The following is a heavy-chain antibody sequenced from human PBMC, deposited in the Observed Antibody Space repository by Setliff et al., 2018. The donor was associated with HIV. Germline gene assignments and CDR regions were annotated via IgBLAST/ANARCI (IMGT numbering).Heavy chain of an antibody. CDR1: GSSISSNYY. CDR2: IDASANT. Sequence: SEILSLTCTVSGSSISSNYYWAWIRQAPGKGLEWIGCIDASANTYYIPSLKSRATISIDTSKNQLSLKLRSVTAADTAVYYCARQAIFGYYDSSGYLDYWGQGTLVTVSS. CDR3: ARQAIFGYYDSSGYLDY. J-gene: IGHJ4*02. V-gene: IGHV4-38-2*02. D-gene: IGHD3-22*01.